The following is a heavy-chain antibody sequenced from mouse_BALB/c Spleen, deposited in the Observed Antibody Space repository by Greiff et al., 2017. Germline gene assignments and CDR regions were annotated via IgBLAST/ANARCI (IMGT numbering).Heavy chain of an antibody. CDR3: ARWWLLQYFDY. J-gene: IGHJ2*01. D-gene: IGHD2-3*01. CDR2: IYPGDGDT. V-gene: IGHV1-80*01. Sequence: QVQLQQSGAELVRPGSSVKISCKASGYAFSSYWMNWVKQRPGQGLEWIGQIYPGDGDTNYNGKFKGKATLTADKSSSTAYMQLSSLTSEDSAVYFCARWWLLQYFDYWGQGTTLTVSS. CDR1: GYAFSSYW.